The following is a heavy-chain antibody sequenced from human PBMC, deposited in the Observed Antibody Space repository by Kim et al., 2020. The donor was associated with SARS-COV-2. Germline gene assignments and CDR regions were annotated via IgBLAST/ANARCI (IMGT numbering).Heavy chain of an antibody. CDR2: ITKNTGTI. Sequence: GGSLRLSCVTSGFTFSDYDMNWVRQAPGKGLEWLSSITKNTGTIYYEHTVMGGSTTPTDNAKNSLTLQMAPLRDEDTAVHFVVIDSWGASSDRGGRGT. D-gene: IGHD2-15*01. CDR3: VIDSWGASSDR. V-gene: IGHV3-48*02. J-gene: IGHJ5*02. CDR1: GFTFSDYD.